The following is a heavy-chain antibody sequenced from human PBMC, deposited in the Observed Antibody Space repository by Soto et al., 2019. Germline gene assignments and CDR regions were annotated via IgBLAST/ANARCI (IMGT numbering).Heavy chain of an antibody. CDR1: GFTFSSYG. CDR3: ARDRAGHLDY. J-gene: IGHJ4*02. Sequence: QVQLVESGGGVVQPVRSLRLSCAPSGFTFSSYGMHWVRQAPGKGLEWVAVKWYDGSNKYYADSVKGRFTISRDNSKNTLYLQMKSLRAEDTAVYYCARDRAGHLDYWGQGTLVIVSS. D-gene: IGHD6-13*01. V-gene: IGHV3-33*01. CDR2: KWYDGSNK.